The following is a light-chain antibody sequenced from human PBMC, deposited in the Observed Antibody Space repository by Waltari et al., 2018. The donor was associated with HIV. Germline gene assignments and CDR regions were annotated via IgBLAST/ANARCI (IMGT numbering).Light chain of an antibody. CDR1: SSDVGGYNY. CDR3: CSYAGSYTLVV. CDR2: DVS. Sequence: QSALTQPRSVSGSPGQSVTISCTGTSSDVGGYNYVSWYQQHPGKAPKSMIYDVSKRPSGVPDRFSGSKSGNTASLTISGLQAEDEADYYCCSYAGSYTLVVFGGGTKLTVL. V-gene: IGLV2-11*01. J-gene: IGLJ2*01.